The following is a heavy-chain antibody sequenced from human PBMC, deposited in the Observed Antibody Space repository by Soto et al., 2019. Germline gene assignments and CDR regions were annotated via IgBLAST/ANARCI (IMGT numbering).Heavy chain of an antibody. J-gene: IGHJ4*02. CDR1: GYTFTSYG. CDR3: ARENGDYTYPTQYYFDY. V-gene: IGHV1-18*01. Sequence: QVPLVQSGAEVKKPEASVKVSCKASGYTFTSYGISWVRQAPGQGLEWMGWISAYNGNTNYAQKLQGRVTMTTDTSTSTAYMELRSLRSDDTAVYYCARENGDYTYPTQYYFDYWGQGTLVTVSS. CDR2: ISAYNGNT. D-gene: IGHD4-17*01.